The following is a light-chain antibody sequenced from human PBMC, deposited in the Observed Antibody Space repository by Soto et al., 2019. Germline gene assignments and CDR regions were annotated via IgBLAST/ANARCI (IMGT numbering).Light chain of an antibody. CDR1: QSVTSS. V-gene: IGKV3-11*01. J-gene: IGKJ4*01. CDR2: EAS. CDR3: QHRSTWPRT. Sequence: EIVLTQSPGTLSLSPGERATLSCRASQSVTSSLVWYQQKAGQAPRLLIYEASNRATGIPARFSGSGSGTDFTLTISSLEPEDSAVYYCQHRSTWPRTFGGGTKVEIK.